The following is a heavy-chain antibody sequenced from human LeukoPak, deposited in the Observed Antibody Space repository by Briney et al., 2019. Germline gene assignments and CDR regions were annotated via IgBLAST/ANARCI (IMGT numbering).Heavy chain of an antibody. Sequence: KGGESLKISCKGSGYSFTSYWIGWVRQMPGKGLEWMGIIYPGDSDTRYSPSFQGQVTISADKSISTAYLQWSSLKASDTAMYYCARQWTGYYDSSGYYGSFDIWGQGTMVTVSS. CDR1: GYSFTSYW. CDR2: IYPGDSDT. J-gene: IGHJ3*02. CDR3: ARQWTGYYDSSGYYGSFDI. D-gene: IGHD3-22*01. V-gene: IGHV5-51*01.